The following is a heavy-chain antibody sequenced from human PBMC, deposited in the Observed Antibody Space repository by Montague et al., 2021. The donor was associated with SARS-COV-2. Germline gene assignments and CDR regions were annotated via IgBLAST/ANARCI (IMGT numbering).Heavy chain of an antibody. D-gene: IGHD3-16*01. CDR3: ARTSTLRESSSGNYYYHAMDV. CDR2: LYNGGTT. J-gene: IGHJ6*02. Sequence: SETLSLTCNVSGGSISSSTYYWGWIRQPPGKGLEWIGNLYNGGTTYYSPSLKSRVTISVDTSKNHFSLNMASVTAADTAVYYCARTSTLRESSSGNYYYHAMDVWGQGTTVTVSS. CDR1: GGSISSSTYY. V-gene: IGHV4-39*02.